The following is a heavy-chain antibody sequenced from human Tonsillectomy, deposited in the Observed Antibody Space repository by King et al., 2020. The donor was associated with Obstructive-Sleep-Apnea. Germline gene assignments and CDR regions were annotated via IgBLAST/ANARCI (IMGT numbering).Heavy chain of an antibody. CDR3: ARDKPRYAGIHYPKDAFDI. CDR2: IRGENGNR. CDR1: GYTFTDYG. Sequence: QLVQSGAEVKKPGASVKVSCKASGYTFTDYGITWVRQAPGQGLEWMGWIRGENGNRKSAQKFQSRVTMTTDKSPTTAYMELRSLRSDDTAVYFCARDKPRYAGIHYPKDAFDIWGQGTMVTVSS. J-gene: IGHJ3*02. V-gene: IGHV1-18*01. D-gene: IGHD2-8*01.